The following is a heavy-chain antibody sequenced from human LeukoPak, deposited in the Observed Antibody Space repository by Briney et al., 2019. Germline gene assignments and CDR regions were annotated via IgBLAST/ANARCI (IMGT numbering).Heavy chain of an antibody. V-gene: IGHV5-51*01. CDR2: IYPGDSGT. D-gene: IGHD3-10*01. J-gene: IGHJ6*02. Sequence: GESLKISCKGSGYSFTTNWIGWVRQMTGKGLEWMGIIYPGDSGTRYSPSFQGQVTISADRSISTAYLQWTSLRASDTAMYYCAKLGSGSSGGMDVWGQGTTVTVSS. CDR1: GYSFTTNW. CDR3: AKLGSGSSGGMDV.